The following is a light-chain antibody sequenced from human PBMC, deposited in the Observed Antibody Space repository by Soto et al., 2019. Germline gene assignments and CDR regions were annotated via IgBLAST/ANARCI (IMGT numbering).Light chain of an antibody. CDR1: RSNIGAGYD. CDR2: GNS. Sequence: QSVLTQPPAVSGAPGQRVTISCTGSRSNIGAGYDVHWYQQLPGTAPKLLIYGNSNRPSGVPDRFSGSKSGTSASLSITGLQAEDEADYYCQSYDSSLSVVFGGGNKITVL. V-gene: IGLV1-40*01. CDR3: QSYDSSLSVV. J-gene: IGLJ2*01.